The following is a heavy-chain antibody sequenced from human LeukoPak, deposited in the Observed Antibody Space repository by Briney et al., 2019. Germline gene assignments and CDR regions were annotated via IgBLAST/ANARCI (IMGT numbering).Heavy chain of an antibody. D-gene: IGHD6-13*01. J-gene: IGHJ6*02. Sequence: GGSLRLSCAASGFTFSDYYMSWIRQAPGKGLEWVSYISSSGSTIYYADSVEGRFTISRDNAKNSLHLQMNSLRAEDTAVYYCATPSYSSSPTNGMDVWGQGTTVTVSS. CDR2: ISSSGSTI. CDR1: GFTFSDYY. CDR3: ATPSYSSSPTNGMDV. V-gene: IGHV3-11*01.